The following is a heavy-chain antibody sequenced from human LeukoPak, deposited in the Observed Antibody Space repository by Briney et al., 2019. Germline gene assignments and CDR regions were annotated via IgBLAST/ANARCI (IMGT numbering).Heavy chain of an antibody. Sequence: ASVKVSCKASGYTFTGYYMHWVRQAPGQGLEWMGWINPNSGGTNYAQKFQGRVTMTRDTSISTAYMELSRLRSVDTAVYYCAREKARGTTVDYWGQGTLVTVSS. CDR3: AREKARGTTVDY. J-gene: IGHJ4*02. CDR1: GYTFTGYY. V-gene: IGHV1-2*02. CDR2: INPNSGGT. D-gene: IGHD1-7*01.